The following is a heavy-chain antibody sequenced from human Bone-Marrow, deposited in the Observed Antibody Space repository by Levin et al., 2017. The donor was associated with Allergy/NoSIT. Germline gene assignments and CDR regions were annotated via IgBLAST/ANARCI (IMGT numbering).Heavy chain of an antibody. CDR2: IIPMFTTA. J-gene: IGHJ2*01. CDR1: GGTFSNYV. V-gene: IGHV1-69*06. CDR3: AKIGVIGQWYFEH. Sequence: KISCKASGGTFSNYVISWVRQAPGQGLEWMGGIIPMFTTANYAQKFQGRVTITPDKSTTTAYMELISLISDDTAVYYCAKIGVIGQWYFEHWGRGTLVTVSS. D-gene: IGHD2-21*01.